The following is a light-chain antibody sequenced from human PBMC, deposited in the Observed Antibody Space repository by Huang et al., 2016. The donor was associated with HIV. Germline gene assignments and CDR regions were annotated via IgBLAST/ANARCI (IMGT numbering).Light chain of an antibody. CDR3: HQYGTPPWT. CDR2: AAS. CDR1: QSVSNYY. J-gene: IGKJ1*01. V-gene: IGKV3-20*01. Sequence: EIVLTQSPRSLSLSPGEKATLHCRASQSVSNYYLAWYQQKPGQSTRLLIHAASTRASGSPGRFSGSGSGTAFTLTITRLEPEDSAVYFCHQYGTPPWTFGQGTRVEI.